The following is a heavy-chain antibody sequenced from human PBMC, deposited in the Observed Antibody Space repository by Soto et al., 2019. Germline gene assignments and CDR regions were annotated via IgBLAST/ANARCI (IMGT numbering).Heavy chain of an antibody. CDR2: INHSGST. CDR3: ARLGTMIVSSY. Sequence: SETLSLTCAVYGGSFSGYYWSWIRQPPGRGLEWIGEINHSGSTNYNPSLKSRVTISVDTSKKQFSLKLSSVTAADTAVYYCARLGTMIVSSYWGQGTLVTVS. CDR1: GGSFSGYY. V-gene: IGHV4-34*01. J-gene: IGHJ4*02. D-gene: IGHD3-22*01.